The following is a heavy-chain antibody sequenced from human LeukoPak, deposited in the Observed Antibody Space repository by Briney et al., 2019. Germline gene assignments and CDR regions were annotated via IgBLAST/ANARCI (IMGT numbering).Heavy chain of an antibody. J-gene: IGHJ6*02. V-gene: IGHV3-66*01. CDR1: GFTVSSNY. CDR2: IYSGGST. Sequence: GGSLRLSCAASGFTVSSNYMSWVRQAPGKGLEWVSVIYSGGSTYYADSVKGRFTISRDNSKNTLYLQMNSLRAEDTAVYYCARELHYDSSGFYGMDVWGQGTTVTVSS. D-gene: IGHD3-22*01. CDR3: ARELHYDSSGFYGMDV.